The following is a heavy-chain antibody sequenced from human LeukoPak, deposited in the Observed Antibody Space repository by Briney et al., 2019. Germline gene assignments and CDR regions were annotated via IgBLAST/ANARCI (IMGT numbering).Heavy chain of an antibody. V-gene: IGHV1-8*01. J-gene: IGHJ5*02. CDR1: GYTFTSYD. D-gene: IGHD6-19*01. Sequence: GASVKVSCKASGYTFTSYDINWVRQATGQGLEWMGWMNPNSGNTGYAQKFQGRVTMTRNTSIGTAYMEPSSLRSEDTAVYYCARAPGARYSSNNWFDPWGQGTLVTVSS. CDR2: MNPNSGNT. CDR3: ARAPGARYSSNNWFDP.